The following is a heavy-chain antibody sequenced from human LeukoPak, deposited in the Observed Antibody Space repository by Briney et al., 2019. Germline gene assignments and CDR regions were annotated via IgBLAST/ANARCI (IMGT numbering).Heavy chain of an antibody. CDR2: IWYDGSNK. D-gene: IGHD6-19*01. Sequence: GGSLRPSCAASGFTFSSYGMHWVRQAPGKGLEWVAVIWYDGSNKYYADSVKGRFTISRDSSKNTLYLQMNSLRAEDTAVYYCARDRIAVGSYYFDYWGQGTLVTVSS. J-gene: IGHJ4*02. CDR3: ARDRIAVGSYYFDY. V-gene: IGHV3-33*01. CDR1: GFTFSSYG.